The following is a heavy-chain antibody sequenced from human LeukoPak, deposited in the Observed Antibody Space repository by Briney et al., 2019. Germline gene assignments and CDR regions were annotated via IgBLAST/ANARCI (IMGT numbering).Heavy chain of an antibody. CDR2: INPNTGDT. V-gene: IGHV1-2*02. Sequence: ASVKVSCKASGYTFTAYYMHWLRQAPGQGPEWMGWINPNTGDTKYAQKFQGRVTMTRDTTISTAYLELSRLTSDDTAVYYCASYPRYVSTPPFDYWGQGTLVTVSS. CDR1: GYTFTAYY. CDR3: ASYPRYVSTPPFDY. D-gene: IGHD2-15*01. J-gene: IGHJ4*02.